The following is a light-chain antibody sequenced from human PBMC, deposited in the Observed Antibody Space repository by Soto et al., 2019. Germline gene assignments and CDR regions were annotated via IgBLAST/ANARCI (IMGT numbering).Light chain of an antibody. CDR2: GAS. CDR3: QQYGSSPWP. V-gene: IGKV3-20*01. J-gene: IGKJ1*01. CDR1: QSVSSSY. Sequence: EIVLTQSPGTLSLSPGERATLSCRASQSVSSSYLAWYHQKPGQAPRLLIYGASSRATGSPDRFSGSGSGTDFTLTISRLEPEDFAVYYCQQYGSSPWPFGQGTKVEIK.